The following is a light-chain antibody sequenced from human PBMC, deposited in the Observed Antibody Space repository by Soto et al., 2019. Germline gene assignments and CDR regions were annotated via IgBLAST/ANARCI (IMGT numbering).Light chain of an antibody. CDR3: QQYGRSSLT. CDR1: QSVSSNY. V-gene: IGKV3-20*01. Sequence: EIVLTQSPGTLSLSPGERATLSCRASQSVSSNYLAWYQQKPGQAPWLLIYGASNKATGIPDRFSGSGSGTDFTLTISRLEPEDFAVYYCQQYGRSSLTFGGGTKVEIK. J-gene: IGKJ4*01. CDR2: GAS.